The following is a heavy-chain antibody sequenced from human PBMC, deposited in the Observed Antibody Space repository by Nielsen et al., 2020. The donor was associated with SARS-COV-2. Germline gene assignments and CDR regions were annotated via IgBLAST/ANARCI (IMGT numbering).Heavy chain of an antibody. J-gene: IGHJ4*02. Sequence: GGSLRLSCAASGFTFDDYGMSWVRQAPGKGLEWVSGISWNSGSIGYADSVKGRFTISRDNAKNSLYLQMNSLRAEDTALYYCAKISSSSWYREEWWDYWGQGTLVTVSS. CDR2: ISWNSGSI. V-gene: IGHV3-9*01. CDR1: GFTFDDYG. CDR3: AKISSSSWYREEWWDY. D-gene: IGHD6-13*01.